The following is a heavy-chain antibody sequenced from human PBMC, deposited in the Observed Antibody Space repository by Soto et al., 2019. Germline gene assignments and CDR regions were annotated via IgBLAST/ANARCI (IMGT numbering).Heavy chain of an antibody. J-gene: IGHJ4*02. V-gene: IGHV3-30-3*01. D-gene: IGHD3-16*02. CDR1: GFTFSSYA. Sequence: GGSLRLSCAASGFTFSSYAMDWVRQAPGKGLEWVAVISYDGSNKYYADSVKGRFTISRDNSKNTLYLQMNSLRAEDTAVYYCARDGRRLTIVSDPYYFDYWGQGTLVTVSS. CDR3: ARDGRRLTIVSDPYYFDY. CDR2: ISYDGSNK.